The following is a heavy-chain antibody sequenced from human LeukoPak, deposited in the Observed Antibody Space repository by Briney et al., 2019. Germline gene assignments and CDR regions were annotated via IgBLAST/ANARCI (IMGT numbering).Heavy chain of an antibody. CDR1: GGTSSSHA. J-gene: IGHJ4*02. CDR3: ARIGPDADPDGSGSFFTNPYFDY. Sequence: GASVKVSCKASGGTSSSHAISWVRQAPGQGLEWMGGIIPIFGTANYAQKFQGRVTITADESTSTAYMELSSLRSEDTAVYYCARIGPDADPDGSGSFFTNPYFDYWGQGTLVTVSS. CDR2: IIPIFGTA. D-gene: IGHD3-10*01. V-gene: IGHV1-69*13.